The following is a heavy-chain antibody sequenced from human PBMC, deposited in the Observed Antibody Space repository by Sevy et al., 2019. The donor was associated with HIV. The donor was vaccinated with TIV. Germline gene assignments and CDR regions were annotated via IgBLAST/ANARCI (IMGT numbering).Heavy chain of an antibody. CDR2: VSYDGSNT. D-gene: IGHD6-13*01. Sequence: GGSLRLSCAASGFTFSSHPMHWVRQAPGKGLEWVALVSYDGSNTYYADSVKGRFTISRDNSKKTLYLQMDSLRADDAGVYYCARDFLELTSTWYWAYYYGMDVWGQGTTVTVSS. CDR1: GFTFSSHP. J-gene: IGHJ6*02. CDR3: ARDFLELTSTWYWAYYYGMDV. V-gene: IGHV3-30-3*01.